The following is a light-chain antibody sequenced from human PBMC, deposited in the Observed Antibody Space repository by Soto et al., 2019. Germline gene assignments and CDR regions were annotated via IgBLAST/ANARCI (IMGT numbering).Light chain of an antibody. CDR2: GAS. V-gene: IGKV3-20*01. J-gene: IGKJ1*01. CDR3: QQYDNSVWT. Sequence: EIVLTQSPATLSLSPGERATLSCRASQSVSIYLAWYQQKPGQAPRLLIYGASRRDTGIPDRFSGSGSGTDFTLTISRLEPEDLAVYYCQQYDNSVWTFGQGTKVDIK. CDR1: QSVSIY.